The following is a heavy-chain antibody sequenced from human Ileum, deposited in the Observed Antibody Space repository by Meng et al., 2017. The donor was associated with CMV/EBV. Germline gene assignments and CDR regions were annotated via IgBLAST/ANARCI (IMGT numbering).Heavy chain of an antibody. J-gene: IGHJ5*02. Sequence: QLQLQESGPGLVKPSETLSLTCTVSGDSITTTTYYWGWLRQPPGKGLEWIASIYYSGTTYYNPSLKSRVTISVDTSKNQFSLKVYSVTAADTAIYYCARSRREDWFDPWGQGTLVTVSS. CDR1: GDSITTTTYY. D-gene: IGHD1-26*01. V-gene: IGHV4-39*07. CDR2: IYYSGTT. CDR3: ARSRREDWFDP.